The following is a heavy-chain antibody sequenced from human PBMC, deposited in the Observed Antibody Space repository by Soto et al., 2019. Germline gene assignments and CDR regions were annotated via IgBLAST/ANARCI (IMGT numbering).Heavy chain of an antibody. Sequence: QVQLQESGPGLVKPSETLSLTCTVSGGSISGYYWSWIRQPPGKGLESIGYICYSGSTNYKPSLKSRATLSVDTSKNQFSLKLSSVTAADTAVYYCARVTSGYRPHFEYWGQGTLVTVSS. CDR3: ARVTSGYRPHFEY. CDR2: ICYSGST. D-gene: IGHD3-3*01. J-gene: IGHJ4*02. V-gene: IGHV4-59*01. CDR1: GGSISGYY.